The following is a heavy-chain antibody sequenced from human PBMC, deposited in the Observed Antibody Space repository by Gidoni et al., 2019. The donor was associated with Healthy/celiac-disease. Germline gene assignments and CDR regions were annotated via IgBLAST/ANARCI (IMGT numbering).Heavy chain of an antibody. CDR1: GFTFSSSG. V-gene: IGHV3-33*01. CDR3: ARDQGAYYDFWSGYFSENYYYYGMDV. D-gene: IGHD3-3*01. J-gene: IGHJ6*02. CDR2: IWYDGSNK. Sequence: QVQLVESGGGVVQPGRSLRLSSAASGFTFSSSGLHWVRPAPGKGLEWVAVIWYDGSNKYYADSVKGRFTISRDNSKNTLYLQMNSLRAEDTAVYYCARDQGAYYDFWSGYFSENYYYYGMDVWGQGTTVTVSS.